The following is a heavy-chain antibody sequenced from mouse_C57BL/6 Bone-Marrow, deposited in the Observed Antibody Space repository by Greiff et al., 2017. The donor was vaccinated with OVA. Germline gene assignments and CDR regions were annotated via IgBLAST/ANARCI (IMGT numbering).Heavy chain of an antibody. CDR1: GYTFTSYW. J-gene: IGHJ2*01. Sequence: QVQLQQLGAELVMPGASVKLSCKASGYTFTSYWMHWVKQRPGQGLEWIGEIDPSDSYTNYNQKFKGKSTLTVDKSSSTAYMQLSSLTSEDSAVYYCARRGGWLLRYFDYWGQGTTLTVSS. CDR2: IDPSDSYT. CDR3: ARRGGWLLRYFDY. V-gene: IGHV1-69*01. D-gene: IGHD2-3*01.